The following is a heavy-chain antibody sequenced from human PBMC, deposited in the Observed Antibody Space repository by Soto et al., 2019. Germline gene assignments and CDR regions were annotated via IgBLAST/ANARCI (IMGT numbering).Heavy chain of an antibody. CDR3: ARDRTLGATGIGE. CDR2: IIPIFGTA. Sequence: GASVKVSCKASGGTFSSYAISWVRQAPGQGLEWMGGIIPIFGTANYAQKFQGRVTITADESTSTAYMELSSLRSEDTAVYYCARDRTLGATGIGEWGQGTLVTVSS. D-gene: IGHD1-26*01. V-gene: IGHV1-69*13. CDR1: GGTFSSYA. J-gene: IGHJ4*02.